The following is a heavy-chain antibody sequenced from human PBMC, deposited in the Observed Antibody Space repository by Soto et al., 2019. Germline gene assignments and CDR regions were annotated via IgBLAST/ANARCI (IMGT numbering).Heavy chain of an antibody. CDR2: ISYDGSNK. CDR1: GFTFSSYG. D-gene: IGHD5-12*01. Sequence: QVQLVESGGGVVQPGRSLRLSCAASGFTFSSYGMHWVRQAPGKGLEWVAVISYDGSNKYYADSVKGRFTISRDNSKNTLYLQMNSLRAEDTAVYYGAQILQLGGYAYYYSGMDVWGQGTTVSVSS. V-gene: IGHV3-30*18. J-gene: IGHJ6*02. CDR3: AQILQLGGYAYYYSGMDV.